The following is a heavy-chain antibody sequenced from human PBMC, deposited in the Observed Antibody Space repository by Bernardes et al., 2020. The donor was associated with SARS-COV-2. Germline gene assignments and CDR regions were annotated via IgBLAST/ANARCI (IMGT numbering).Heavy chain of an antibody. CDR3: ARADIYSGYDLFDY. J-gene: IGHJ4*02. CDR2: IYSSGST. Sequence: SETLSLTCTVSGGFLSDYYWSWIRQPAGKGLEWIGRIYSSGSTNYNPSLKSRVTMSVDKSKNQFSLKLCSVTAADTAVYYCARADIYSGYDLFDYWGQGTLVTVSS. V-gene: IGHV4-4*07. CDR1: GGFLSDYY. D-gene: IGHD5-12*01.